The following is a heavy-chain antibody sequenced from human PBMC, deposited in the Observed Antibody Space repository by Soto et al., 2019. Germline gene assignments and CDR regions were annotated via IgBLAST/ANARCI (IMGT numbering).Heavy chain of an antibody. D-gene: IGHD3-9*01. CDR2: IWYDGSNR. CDR3: AGTLRYFDWLPLDY. Sequence: GGSLRLSCAASGFTFSSYGMHWVRQAPGKGLEWVAVIWYDGSNRYYADSVKGRFTISRDNSKNTLYLQMNSLRAEDTAVYYCAGTLRYFDWLPLDYWGQGTLVTVSS. V-gene: IGHV3-33*01. CDR1: GFTFSSYG. J-gene: IGHJ4*02.